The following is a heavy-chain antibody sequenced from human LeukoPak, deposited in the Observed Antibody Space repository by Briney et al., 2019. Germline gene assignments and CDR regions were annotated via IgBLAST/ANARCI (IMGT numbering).Heavy chain of an antibody. CDR1: GGSISSGGYY. D-gene: IGHD3-22*01. CDR2: IYYSGST. V-gene: IGHV4-31*03. CDR3: ARFRYYYDSSGYFGSLAFDI. Sequence: PSQTLSLTCTVSGGSISSGGYYWSWIRQHPGKGLEWIGYIYYSGSTYYNPSLKSRVTISVDTSKNQFSLKLSSATAADTAVYYCARFRYYYDSSGYFGSLAFDIWGQGTMVTVSS. J-gene: IGHJ3*02.